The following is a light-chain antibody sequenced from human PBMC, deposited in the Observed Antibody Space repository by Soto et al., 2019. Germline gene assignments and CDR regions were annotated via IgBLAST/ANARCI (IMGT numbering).Light chain of an antibody. J-gene: IGLJ1*01. V-gene: IGLV1-47*01. CDR1: SSNIGSYY. Sequence: QPVLTQPPSASGTPGQRVTISCSGSSSNIGSYYVYWYQQLPGTAPKLLIYRNNQRPSGVPDRFSGSKSGTSASLAISGLRSEDEADYYCAAWDDSLSGRVFGPGTKLTVL. CDR3: AAWDDSLSGRV. CDR2: RNN.